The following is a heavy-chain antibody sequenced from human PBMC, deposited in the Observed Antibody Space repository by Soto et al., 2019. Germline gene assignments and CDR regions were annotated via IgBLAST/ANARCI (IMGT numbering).Heavy chain of an antibody. Sequence: ASVKVSCKASGYTFTGYYMHWVRQAPGQGLEWMVIINLSGGSTSYAQKFQGRVTMTRDMFTSTVYMELSSLRSEDTAVYYCAREDIVATIGAFDIWGQGTMVTVSS. D-gene: IGHD5-12*01. V-gene: IGHV1-46*01. CDR1: GYTFTGYY. CDR3: AREDIVATIGAFDI. J-gene: IGHJ3*02. CDR2: INLSGGST.